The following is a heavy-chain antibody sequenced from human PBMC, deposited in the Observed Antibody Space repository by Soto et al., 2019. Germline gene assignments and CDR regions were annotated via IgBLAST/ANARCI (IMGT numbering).Heavy chain of an antibody. CDR2: ISSSSSTI. D-gene: IGHD1-26*01. CDR1: GFTFSSYS. CDR3: AREGGNLNWFDP. V-gene: IGHV3-48*02. Sequence: EVQLVESGGGLVQPGGSLRLSCAASGFTFSSYSMNWVRQAPGKGLEWVSYISSSSSTIYYAASVKGRFTISRDNAKKSLYLEMNSLRDEDTAVYYCAREGGNLNWFDPWGQGTLVTVSS. J-gene: IGHJ5*02.